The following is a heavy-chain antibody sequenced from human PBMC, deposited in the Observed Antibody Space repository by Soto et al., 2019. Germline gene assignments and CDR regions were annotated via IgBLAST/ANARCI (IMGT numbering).Heavy chain of an antibody. Sequence: SETLSLTCSVSGASISSYYWSWIRQPPGEGLEWIGEINDSGITNYNPSLKSRVTISVDTSVNQFSLNLRSVNAADTAVYFCASGRGADNYWGRGTLVTVSS. CDR1: GASISSYY. CDR2: INDSGIT. V-gene: IGHV4-34*01. CDR3: ASGRGADNY. D-gene: IGHD3-10*01. J-gene: IGHJ4*02.